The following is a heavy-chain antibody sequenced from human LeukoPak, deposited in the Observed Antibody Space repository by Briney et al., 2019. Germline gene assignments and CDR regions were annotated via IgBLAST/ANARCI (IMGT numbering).Heavy chain of an antibody. CDR2: INPATGGT. V-gene: IGHV1-2*02. D-gene: IGHD2-15*01. CDR3: ARGGYCSTSSCSYGMDV. CDR1: GYIFTNYY. J-gene: IGHJ6*04. Sequence: ASVKVSCKASGYIFTNYYIHWVRQAPGQGLEWLGWINPATGGTNYAQKFQGRVTMTRDTSITTAYMALSRLTSDETAVYFCARGGYCSTSSCSYGMDVWGKGTTVTVSS.